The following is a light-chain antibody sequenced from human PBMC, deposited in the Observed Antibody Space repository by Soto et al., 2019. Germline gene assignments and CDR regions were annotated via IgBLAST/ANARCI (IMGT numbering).Light chain of an antibody. CDR2: KGT. J-gene: IGLJ1*01. CDR1: SSDVGAYNS. V-gene: IGLV2-23*01. CDR3: CSSAPESTYV. Sequence: QSALAQPXSVSGSPGQSVTISCTGTSSDVGAYNSVSWYQQHPDKAPQLMIYKGTQRPSGVSNRFSGSTSGNAASLTISGLQAGDEADYFCCSSAPESTYVFGTGTKVTVL.